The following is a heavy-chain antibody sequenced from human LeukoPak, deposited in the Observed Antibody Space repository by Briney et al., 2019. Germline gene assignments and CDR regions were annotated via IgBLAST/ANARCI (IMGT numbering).Heavy chain of an antibody. V-gene: IGHV4-4*09. CDR2: IHDSGGT. CDR3: AKGTSTVVTPNYYYYYSMDV. Sequence: PSETLSLICTVSGASIRSYYWNWIRQSPGKGLEWLGYIHDSGGTRYDPSLKSRVTISIDTSKNQFSLKLSSVTAADTAVYYCAKGTSTVVTPNYYYYYSMDVWGKGTTVTVSS. J-gene: IGHJ6*03. D-gene: IGHD4-23*01. CDR1: GASIRSYY.